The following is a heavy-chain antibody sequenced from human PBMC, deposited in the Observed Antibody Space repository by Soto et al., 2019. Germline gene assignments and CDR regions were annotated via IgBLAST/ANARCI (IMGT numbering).Heavy chain of an antibody. V-gene: IGHV3-21*06. Sequence: GGSLRLSCAASGFTFTRYSMNWVRQAPGKGLEWVSSISSTTNYIYYGDSMKGRFTISGDNAKNSLYLEMNSLRAEDTAVYYCARESEDLASNFDYWGQGTLVTVSS. J-gene: IGHJ4*02. CDR2: ISSTTNYI. CDR1: GFTFTRYS. CDR3: ARESEDLASNFDY.